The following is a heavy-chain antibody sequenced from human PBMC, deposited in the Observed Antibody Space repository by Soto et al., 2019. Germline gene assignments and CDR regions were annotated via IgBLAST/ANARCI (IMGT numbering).Heavy chain of an antibody. CDR1: GYTFTDHA. CDR2: INVGNGNT. Sequence: QVQLVQSGAEVRKSGASVKIACKASGYTFTDHAVHWVRQASGQRLEWIGWINVGNGNTKYSQTFQGRVTISRDTSASTAYMDLNSLESKDTAVYYCAKRTGRYFDYWGQGSLVTVSS. V-gene: IGHV1-3*01. D-gene: IGHD1-1*01. J-gene: IGHJ4*02. CDR3: AKRTGRYFDY.